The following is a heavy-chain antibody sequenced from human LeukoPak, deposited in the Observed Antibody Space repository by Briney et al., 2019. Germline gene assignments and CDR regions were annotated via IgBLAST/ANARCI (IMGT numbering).Heavy chain of an antibody. CDR2: ISSSSSTI. D-gene: IGHD4-17*01. V-gene: IGHV3-48*01. CDR1: GFTFSSYS. J-gene: IGHJ6*03. Sequence: GGSLRLSCAASGFTFSSYSMNWVRQAPGKGLEWVSYISSSSSTIYYADSVKGRFTISRDNAKNSLYLQMNSLRAEDTAVYYCAKNGDSSYYYHYYMDVWGKGTTVTVSS. CDR3: AKNGDSSYYYHYYMDV.